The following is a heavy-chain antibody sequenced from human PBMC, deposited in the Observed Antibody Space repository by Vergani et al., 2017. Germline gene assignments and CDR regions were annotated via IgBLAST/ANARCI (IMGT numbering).Heavy chain of an antibody. CDR2: ISGSGGST. Sequence: EVQLLESGGGLVQPGGSLRLSCAASGFTFSSYAMSWVRQAPGKGLEWVSAISGSGGSTYYADSVKGRFTISRDNSKNTLYLQMNSLRAEDTAVYYCTALRASYSSGWYVYYFDYWGQGTLVTVSS. CDR3: TALRASYSSGWYVYYFDY. CDR1: GFTFSSYA. D-gene: IGHD6-19*01. J-gene: IGHJ4*02. V-gene: IGHV3-23*01.